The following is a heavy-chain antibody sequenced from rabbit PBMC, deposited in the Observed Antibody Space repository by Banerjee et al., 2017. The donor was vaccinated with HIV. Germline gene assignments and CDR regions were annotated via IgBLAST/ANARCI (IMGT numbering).Heavy chain of an antibody. CDR1: GVSFSDKDV. Sequence: EQLEESGGGLVKPEGSLTLTCKASGVSFSDKDVMCWVRQAPGKGLEWIACIATGYSGSTYYASWAKGRFTISKTSTTVTLQMTSLTDADTATYFCARDGAGGSYFALWGQGTLVTVS. CDR2: IATGYSGST. J-gene: IGHJ4*01. CDR3: ARDGAGGSYFAL. V-gene: IGHV1S45*01. D-gene: IGHD8-1*01.